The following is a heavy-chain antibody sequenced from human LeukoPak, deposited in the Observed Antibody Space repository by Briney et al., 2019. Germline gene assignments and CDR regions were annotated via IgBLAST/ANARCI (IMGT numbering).Heavy chain of an antibody. J-gene: IGHJ6*02. V-gene: IGHV4-34*01. CDR1: GGSFSGYY. Sequence: PSETLSLTCAVYGGSFSGYYWSWIRQPPGKGLEWIGEINHSGSTNYNPSLKSRVTISVDTSKNQFSLKLSSVTAADTAVYYCARTPSSGATEGDYYYYGMDVWGQGTTVTVSS. D-gene: IGHD5-12*01. CDR3: ARTPSSGATEGDYYYYGMDV. CDR2: INHSGST.